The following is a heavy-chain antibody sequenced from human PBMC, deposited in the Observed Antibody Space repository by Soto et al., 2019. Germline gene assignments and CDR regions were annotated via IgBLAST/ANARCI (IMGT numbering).Heavy chain of an antibody. CDR1: GFTFSSYG. D-gene: IGHD2-15*01. CDR3: AREKVMVAATLREYFDY. CDR2: IWYDGSNK. J-gene: IGHJ4*02. Sequence: QVQLVESGGGVVQPGRSLRLSCAASGFTFSSYGMHWVRQAPGKGLEWVAVIWYDGSNKYYADSVKGRFTISRDNSKNTLYLQMNSLRAEDTAVYYCAREKVMVAATLREYFDYWGQGTLVTVSS. V-gene: IGHV3-33*01.